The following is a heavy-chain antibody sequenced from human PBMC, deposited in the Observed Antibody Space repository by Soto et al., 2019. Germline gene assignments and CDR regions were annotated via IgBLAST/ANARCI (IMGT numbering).Heavy chain of an antibody. CDR1: GGTFSSYA. J-gene: IGHJ6*02. D-gene: IGHD3-3*01. V-gene: IGHV1-69*13. Sequence: SVKVSCKASGGTFSSYAISWVRQAPGQGLDWMGGIIPIFGTANYAQKFQGRVTITADESTSTAYMELSSLRSEDTAVYYCARDNKKLRFLEWSTKYGMDVWGQGTTVTVSS. CDR3: ARDNKKLRFLEWSTKYGMDV. CDR2: IIPIFGTA.